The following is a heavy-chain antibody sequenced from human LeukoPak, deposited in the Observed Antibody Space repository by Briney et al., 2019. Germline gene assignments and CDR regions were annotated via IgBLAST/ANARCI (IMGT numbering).Heavy chain of an antibody. Sequence: SETLSLTCTVSGYSISSGYYWGWIRQPPGKGLEWIGSIYHSGSTYYNPSLKSRVTMSVDTSKNQFSLKLSSVTAADTAVYYCARDDTATKAFDIWGQGTMVTVSS. CDR1: GYSISSGYY. CDR2: IYHSGST. D-gene: IGHD5-24*01. V-gene: IGHV4-38-2*02. J-gene: IGHJ3*02. CDR3: ARDDTATKAFDI.